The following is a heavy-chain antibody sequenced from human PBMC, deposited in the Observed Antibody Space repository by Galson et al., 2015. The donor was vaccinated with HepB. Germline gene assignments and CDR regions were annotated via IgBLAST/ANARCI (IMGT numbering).Heavy chain of an antibody. Sequence: SLRLSCAASGFTFSDYYMSWIRQAPGKGLEWVSYISSSSSYTNYADSVKGRFTISRDNAKNSLYLQMNSLRAEDTAVYYCARGDYGGNSDPDYWGQGTLVTVSS. CDR3: ARGDYGGNSDPDY. D-gene: IGHD4-23*01. CDR1: GFTFSDYY. V-gene: IGHV3-11*06. CDR2: ISSSSSYT. J-gene: IGHJ4*02.